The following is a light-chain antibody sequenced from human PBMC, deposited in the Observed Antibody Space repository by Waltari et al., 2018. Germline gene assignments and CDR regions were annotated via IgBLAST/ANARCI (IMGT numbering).Light chain of an antibody. Sequence: QAALTQPRSVSGSPGQSVTISCTGTSSDIGGYNYVSWYQQHPGTAPKLMISEVSKRPSGVSDRFSGSKSGNTASLTISGLQAEDEADYYCSSYAGSNTFLFGGGTRLTVL. V-gene: IGLV2-11*01. J-gene: IGLJ2*01. CDR2: EVS. CDR3: SSYAGSNTFL. CDR1: SSDIGGYNY.